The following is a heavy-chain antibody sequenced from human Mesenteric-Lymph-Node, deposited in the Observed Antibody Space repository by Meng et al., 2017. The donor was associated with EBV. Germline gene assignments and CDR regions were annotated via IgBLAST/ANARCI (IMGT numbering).Heavy chain of an antibody. D-gene: IGHD3-10*01. V-gene: IGHV4-34*01. CDR3: VRCGAVTLVQGGPNH. Sequence: GQLDQWGAGPLKPSASLTLTRGVSGGSFIGYYWSCIRQSPGKGLEWVGEINRVGSTNYNPSLKSRLTMSVDTSKNHFSLKLTSVTAADTAVYYCVRCGAVTLVQGGPNHWGQGTLVTVSS. CDR2: INRVGST. J-gene: IGHJ5*02. CDR1: GGSFIGYY.